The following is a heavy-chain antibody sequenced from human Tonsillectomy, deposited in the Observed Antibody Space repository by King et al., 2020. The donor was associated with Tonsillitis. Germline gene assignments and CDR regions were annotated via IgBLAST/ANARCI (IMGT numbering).Heavy chain of an antibody. CDR3: ARHIGGSSWNDP. J-gene: IGHJ5*02. D-gene: IGHD1-26*01. CDR2: IYYIWNT. CDR1: GGSLSTNNYY. Sequence: QLQESGPGLVKPSETLSLTCTVSGGSLSTNNYYWTWIRQPPGKGLEWIGTIYYIWNTYYNPSLTSRVTISVDTSKNQFSLKLTSVTAADTAVYYCARHIGGSSWNDPWGQGTLVMVSS. V-gene: IGHV4-39*01.